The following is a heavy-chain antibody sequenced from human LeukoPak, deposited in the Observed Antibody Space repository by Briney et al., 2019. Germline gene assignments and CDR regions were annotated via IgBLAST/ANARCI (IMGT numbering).Heavy chain of an antibody. D-gene: IGHD6-13*01. CDR3: ARGLLIAAGNWFDP. CDR1: GGSISSYY. J-gene: IGHJ5*02. V-gene: IGHV4-34*01. Sequence: SETLSLTCTVSGGSISSYYWSWIRQPPGKGLEWIGEINHSGSTNYNPSLKSRVTISVDTSKNQFSLKLSSVTAADTAVYYCARGLLIAAGNWFDPWGQGILVTVSS. CDR2: INHSGST.